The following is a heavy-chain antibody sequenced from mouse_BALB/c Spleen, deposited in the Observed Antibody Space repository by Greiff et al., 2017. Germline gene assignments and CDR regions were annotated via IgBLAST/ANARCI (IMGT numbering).Heavy chain of an antibody. CDR3: EACAGATAFDY. V-gene: IGHV14-4*02. CDR2: IDPENGDT. Sequence: EVQLQQSGAELVRPGASVKLSCTASGFNITDYYMHWVKQRPEQGLEWIGWIDPENGDTEYAPKFQGKATMTADTSSNTAYLQLSCLTTEDTAVYYCEACAGATAFDYWGQGTLVTVSA. J-gene: IGHJ3*01. CDR1: GFNITDYY. D-gene: IGHD1-2*01.